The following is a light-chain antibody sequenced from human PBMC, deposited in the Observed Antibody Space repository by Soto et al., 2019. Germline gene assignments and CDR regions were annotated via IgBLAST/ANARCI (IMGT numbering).Light chain of an antibody. J-gene: IGKJ5*01. CDR1: QSISTW. CDR3: QQYHTFSIA. CDR2: DSS. V-gene: IGKV1-5*01. Sequence: DIQMTQSPSTLSASVGDSVTVTCRASQSISTWLAWYQQKPGRAPKLLIYDSSSLESGVPPRFSGSGSGTDFTLTISGLQPDDFATYYCQQYHTFSIAFGQGTRLEIK.